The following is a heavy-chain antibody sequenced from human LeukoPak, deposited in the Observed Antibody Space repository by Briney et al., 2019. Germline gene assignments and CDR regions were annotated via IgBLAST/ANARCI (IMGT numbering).Heavy chain of an antibody. CDR2: ISSSSSYI. V-gene: IGHV3-21*01. D-gene: IGHD1-26*01. CDR1: GFTFSSYS. J-gene: IGHJ4*02. Sequence: GSLRLSCAASGFTFSSYSMNWVRQAPGKGLEWVSSISSSSSYIYYADSVKGRFTISRDNAKNSLYLQMNSLRAEDTAVYYCARDLRSGSYSLNFDYWGQGTLVTVSS. CDR3: ARDLRSGSYSLNFDY.